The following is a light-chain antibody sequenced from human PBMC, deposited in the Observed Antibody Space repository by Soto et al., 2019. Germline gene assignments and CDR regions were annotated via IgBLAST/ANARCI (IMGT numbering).Light chain of an antibody. CDR1: TSNVGAYNY. CDR2: DVT. V-gene: IGLV2-11*01. Sequence: QSALTQPRSVSGSPGQSVTIFCTGTTSNVGAYNYVSWYQQHPGKAPKLMIYDVTERPSGVPDRFSGSKSGNTASLTISGLQSEYEADYFCCSHAGSYTWVFGGGTKVTVL. CDR3: CSHAGSYTWV. J-gene: IGLJ3*02.